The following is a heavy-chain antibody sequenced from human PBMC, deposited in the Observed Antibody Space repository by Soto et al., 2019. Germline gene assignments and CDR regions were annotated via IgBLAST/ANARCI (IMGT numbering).Heavy chain of an antibody. CDR3: ARDGTKHIWVAGPSAMAV. Sequence: QVQVVQSGPEVKKPGASVMVSCKASGYTFTSYGISWVRQAPGQGLEWMGWISGDNGQTTYGQKFRGRVTITTDTSTSTSYMELRSLRSDDTGVYYCARDGTKHIWVAGPSAMAVWGQGTTVTVSS. D-gene: IGHD2-15*01. CDR2: ISGDNGQT. V-gene: IGHV1-18*01. J-gene: IGHJ6*02. CDR1: GYTFTSYG.